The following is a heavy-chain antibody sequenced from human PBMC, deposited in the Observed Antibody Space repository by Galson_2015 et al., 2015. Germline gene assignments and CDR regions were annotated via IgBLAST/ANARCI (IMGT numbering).Heavy chain of an antibody. D-gene: IGHD3-22*01. CDR3: AREGGGGLVVTVTFTFDI. CDR1: GFTFSTYW. V-gene: IGHV3-74*01. Sequence: SLRLSCAASGFTFSTYWFHWVRQAPGKGLVWVSRINTDGTSTTYADSVKVRCTVSRNNAKNTVYLQMNSLRAEDTAVYYCAREGGGGLVVTVTFTFDIWGQGTLVTVSS. CDR2: INTDGTST. J-gene: IGHJ3*02.